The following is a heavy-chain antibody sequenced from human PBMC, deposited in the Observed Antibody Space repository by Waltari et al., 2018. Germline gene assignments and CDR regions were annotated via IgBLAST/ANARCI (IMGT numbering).Heavy chain of an antibody. V-gene: IGHV4-61*02. Sequence: QVQLQESGPGLVKPTHTLSLTCTVSGEPISDDVSRWTYWTWIRQSAGKGLEWIGHIYRSGAVDYHPSLRSRVTISLDTPKSHFTLKLTSVTAADTAVYYCANRGVGNYFKYFRLWSPGTLVTVSS. CDR3: ANRGVGNYFKYFRL. CDR1: GEPISDDVSRWTY. J-gene: IGHJ1*01. D-gene: IGHD1-7*01. CDR2: IYRSGAV.